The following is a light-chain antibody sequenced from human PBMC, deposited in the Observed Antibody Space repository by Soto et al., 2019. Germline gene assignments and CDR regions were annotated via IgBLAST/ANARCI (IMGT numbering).Light chain of an antibody. J-gene: IGLJ1*01. CDR2: GDS. V-gene: IGLV1-40*01. CDR3: QSSYSSLSGSDV. CDR1: SSNIGAGYD. Sequence: QAVVTQPPSVSGAPGQRVTISCTGSSSNIGAGYDVSWYQQLPGTAPKLLIFGDSNRPSGVPDRFSGSKSGTSASLAITGLQGAEEAAYYCQSSYSSLSGSDVFGTGTKLTVL.